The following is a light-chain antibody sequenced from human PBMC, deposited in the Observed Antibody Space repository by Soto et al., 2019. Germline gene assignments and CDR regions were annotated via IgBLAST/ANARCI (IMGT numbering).Light chain of an antibody. J-gene: IGKJ1*01. V-gene: IGKV3-11*01. CDR2: DAS. CDR1: QSVSSY. CDR3: QQRSNWPRT. Sequence: EIVLTQSPATLSLSPGERATLSCRASQSVSSYLAWYQQKPGQAPRLLIYDASNRATGIPARFSGSGSGTDFTLTISSLEPDDFAVYYCQQRSNWPRTFGQGTK.